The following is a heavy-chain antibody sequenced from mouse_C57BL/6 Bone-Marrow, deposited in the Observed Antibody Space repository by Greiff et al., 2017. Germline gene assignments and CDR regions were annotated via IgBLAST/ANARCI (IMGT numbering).Heavy chain of an antibody. CDR3: ARADRMYYYGSSYYAMAY. Sequence: QVQLQQSGAELVRPGTSVKMSCKASGYTFTNYWIGWAKQRPGHGLEWIGDIYPGGGYTNYNEKFKGKATLTADKSSSTAYMQFSSLSSEDSAIYSWARADRMYYYGSSYYAMAYWGQGTSVTVSS. J-gene: IGHJ4*01. CDR2: IYPGGGYT. D-gene: IGHD1-1*01. CDR1: GYTFTNYW. V-gene: IGHV1-63*01.